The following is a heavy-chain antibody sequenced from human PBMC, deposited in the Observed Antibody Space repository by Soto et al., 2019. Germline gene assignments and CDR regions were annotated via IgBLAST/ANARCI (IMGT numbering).Heavy chain of an antibody. V-gene: IGHV1-18*01. J-gene: IGHJ3*02. CDR2: ISAYNGNT. CDR3: ARNRKTLNLGPCAFDI. CDR1: GYTFTSYG. Sequence: GASVKVSCKASGYTFTSYGISWVRQAPGQGLEWMGWISAYNGNTNYAQKLQGRVTMTTDTSTSTAYMELRSLRSDDTAVYYCARNRKTLNLGPCAFDIWGQGTMVTLSS.